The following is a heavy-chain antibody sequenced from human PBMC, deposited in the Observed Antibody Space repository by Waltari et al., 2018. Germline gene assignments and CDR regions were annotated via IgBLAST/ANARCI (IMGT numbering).Heavy chain of an antibody. V-gene: IGHV3-21*01. J-gene: IGHJ4*02. CDR2: ISSGSSYI. Sequence: EVQLVGSGGGLVKPGGSLRRSCAASGFTFSSYTLNWVRQAPGKGLEWVSSISSGSSYIFYADSVKGRFTISRDNAKNSLYLQMNSLRVEDTAVYYCAREWGVMVGTAGYYFDYWGQGSLVTVSS. D-gene: IGHD3-9*01. CDR1: GFTFSSYT. CDR3: AREWGVMVGTAGYYFDY.